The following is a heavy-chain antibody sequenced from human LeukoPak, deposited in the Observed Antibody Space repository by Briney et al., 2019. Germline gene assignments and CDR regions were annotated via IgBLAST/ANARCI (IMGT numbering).Heavy chain of an antibody. D-gene: IGHD2-2*01. CDR1: GGSISSYY. CDR3: ARIKYCSSTSCRPPRYYFDY. Sequence: SETLSLTCTVSGGSISSYYWSWIRQPPGKGLEWIGYIYYSGSTNYNPSLKSRVTISVDTSKNQLSLKLSSVTAADTAVYYCARIKYCSSTSCRPPRYYFDYWGQGTLVTVSS. V-gene: IGHV4-59*01. J-gene: IGHJ4*02. CDR2: IYYSGST.